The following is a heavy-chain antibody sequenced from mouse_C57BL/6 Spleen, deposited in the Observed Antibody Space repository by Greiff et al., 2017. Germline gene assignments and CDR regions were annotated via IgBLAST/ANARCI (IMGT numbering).Heavy chain of an antibody. CDR2: IYPYNGVS. CDR3: ARTFITTVVYFDY. CDR1: GYSFTGYY. J-gene: IGHJ2*01. V-gene: IGHV1-31*01. D-gene: IGHD1-1*01. Sequence: VQLQQPGPELVKPGASVKISCKASGYSFTGYYMHWVKQSHGNILDWIGYIYPYNGVSSYNQKFKGKATLTVDKSCSTAYMELRSLTSEDSAVYYCARTFITTVVYFDYWGQGTTLTVSS.